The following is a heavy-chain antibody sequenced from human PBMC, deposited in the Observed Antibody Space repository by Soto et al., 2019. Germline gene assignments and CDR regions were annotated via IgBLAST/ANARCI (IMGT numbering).Heavy chain of an antibody. D-gene: IGHD1-20*01. CDR1: GFSLTSPGMC. CDR2: IERDDDDK. V-gene: IGHV2-70*13. Sequence: GPTLVNPTETLTLTCTFSGFSLTSPGMCVSWIRQPPGKALEWLALIERDDDDKYYSTSLKTRLTISKDTRKNQVVLTMANMDPADTGTYYCARSIRGPRRFNGMDVWGRGT. J-gene: IGHJ6*02. CDR3: ARSIRGPRRFNGMDV.